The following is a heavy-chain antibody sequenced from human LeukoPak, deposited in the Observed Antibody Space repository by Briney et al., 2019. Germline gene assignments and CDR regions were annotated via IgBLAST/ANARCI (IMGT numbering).Heavy chain of an antibody. CDR1: GFTVNTFY. J-gene: IGHJ4*02. CDR2: LYTAGVT. V-gene: IGHV3-66*01. Sequence: GGSLRLSCAASGFTVNTFYMSWVRQAPGKGLEWVSVLYTAGVTYYAASVQGRFTISRDNSKNTLYLQMNSLRAEDTAVYYCARVAGLYYFDYWGQGTLVTVSS. CDR3: ARVAGLYYFDY.